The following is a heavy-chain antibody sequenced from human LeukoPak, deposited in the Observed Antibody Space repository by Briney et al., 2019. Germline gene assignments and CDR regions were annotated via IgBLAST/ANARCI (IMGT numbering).Heavy chain of an antibody. CDR1: GYTFTGYY. CDR2: INPNSGGT. Sequence: ASVKVSCKASGYTFTGYYMHWVRQAPGQGLEWMGWINPNSGGTNYAQKFQGRVTMTRDTSTSTVYMELSSLRSEDTAVYYCARELYYDILTGTFDYWGQGTLVTVSS. V-gene: IGHV1-2*02. D-gene: IGHD3-9*01. CDR3: ARELYYDILTGTFDY. J-gene: IGHJ4*02.